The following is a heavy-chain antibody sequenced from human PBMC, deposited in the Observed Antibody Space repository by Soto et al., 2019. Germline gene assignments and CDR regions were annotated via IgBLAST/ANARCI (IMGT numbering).Heavy chain of an antibody. J-gene: IGHJ2*01. CDR3: ARDPLWGTAMVLWYFDL. CDR1: GFTFSSYA. Sequence: EGSLRLSCAASGFTFSSYAMHWVRQAPGKGLEWVAVISYDGSNKYYADSVKGRFTISRDNSKNTLYLQMNSLRAEDTAVYYCARDPLWGTAMVLWYFDLWGRGTLVTVS. D-gene: IGHD5-18*01. V-gene: IGHV3-30-3*01. CDR2: ISYDGSNK.